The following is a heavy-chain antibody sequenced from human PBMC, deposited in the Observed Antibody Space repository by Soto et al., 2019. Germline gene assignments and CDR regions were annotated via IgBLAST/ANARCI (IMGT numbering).Heavy chain of an antibody. J-gene: IGHJ5*02. D-gene: IGHD1-26*01. CDR1: GYSISSYY. Sequence: SETLSLTCTFSGYSISSYYWSWIRQPTGKGLEWIGYIFYTGSTNYNPSLKSRVSMSVDMSKNQFSLRLTSVTAADTAVYYCARYNPATLTQWFDPWGQGTLVTVSS. CDR3: ARYNPATLTQWFDP. V-gene: IGHV4-59*13. CDR2: IFYTGST.